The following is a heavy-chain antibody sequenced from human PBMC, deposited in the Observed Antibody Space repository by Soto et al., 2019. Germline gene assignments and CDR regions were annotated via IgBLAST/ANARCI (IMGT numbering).Heavy chain of an antibody. CDR3: ARGGADYYYDGTGYYQFDY. CDR2: INPNSGGT. V-gene: IGHV1-2*02. D-gene: IGHD3-22*01. CDR1: GYTFTGYY. Sequence: ASVKVSCKASGYTFTGYYMHWVRQAPGQGLEWMGWINPNSGGTNYAQKFQGRVTMTRDTSISTAYMELSRLRSDDTAMYYCARGGADYYYDGTGYYQFDYWGQGTLVTVSS. J-gene: IGHJ4*02.